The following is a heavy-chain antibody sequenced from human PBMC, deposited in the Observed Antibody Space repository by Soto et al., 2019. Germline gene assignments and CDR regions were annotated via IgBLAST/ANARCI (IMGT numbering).Heavy chain of an antibody. V-gene: IGHV1-2*02. CDR3: ARSSGSYSKWFDS. D-gene: IGHD3-10*01. CDR1: GYTFTAYY. Sequence: ASVKVSCKTSGYTFTAYYMHWLRQAPGHGLEWLGWTSPRTGGAKYSHKFQGRVSMTRNTSITTAYMELTGLSTDDTAVYYCARSSGSYSKWFDSWGQGTLVTVSS. CDR2: TSPRTGGA. J-gene: IGHJ5*01.